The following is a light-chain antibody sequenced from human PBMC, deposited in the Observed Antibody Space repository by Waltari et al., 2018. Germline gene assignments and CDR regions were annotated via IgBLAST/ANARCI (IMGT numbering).Light chain of an antibody. Sequence: DIVMTQSPDSLAVSLGKRATINCKSSQSIFYSSTNKNYLAWYQQKPGQPPKLLIYWASTRESGVPDRFSGTGSGTDFTLTISSLQAGDVAVYYCQQFYSTPLTFGGGTKVEIK. CDR3: QQFYSTPLT. CDR1: QSIFYSSTNKNY. J-gene: IGKJ4*01. CDR2: WAS. V-gene: IGKV4-1*01.